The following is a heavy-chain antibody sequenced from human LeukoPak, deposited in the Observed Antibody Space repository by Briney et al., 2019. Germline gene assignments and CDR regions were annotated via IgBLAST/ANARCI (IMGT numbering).Heavy chain of an antibody. V-gene: IGHV3-30*18. Sequence: PGRSLRLSCAASGFTFSSYGMHWVRQAPGKGLEWVAVISYDGSNKYYADSVKGRFAISRDNSKNTLYLQMNSLRAEDTAVYYCAKEGYSYGNTRAFDYWGQGTLVTVSS. CDR3: AKEGYSYGNTRAFDY. J-gene: IGHJ4*02. CDR1: GFTFSSYG. D-gene: IGHD5-18*01. CDR2: ISYDGSNK.